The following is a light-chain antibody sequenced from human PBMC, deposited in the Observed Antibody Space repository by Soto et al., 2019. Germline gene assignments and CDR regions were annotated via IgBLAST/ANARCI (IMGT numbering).Light chain of an antibody. Sequence: QSVLTQPPSASGSPGQSVTISCTGTSSDVGGYNYVSWYQQHPGKVPKLLIYEVFKRPSGVPDRFSASKSGNTASLTVSGLQAEDEADYYCSSFAGSNNYVFGSGTKLTVL. CDR1: SSDVGGYNY. CDR2: EVF. J-gene: IGLJ1*01. CDR3: SSFAGSNNYV. V-gene: IGLV2-8*01.